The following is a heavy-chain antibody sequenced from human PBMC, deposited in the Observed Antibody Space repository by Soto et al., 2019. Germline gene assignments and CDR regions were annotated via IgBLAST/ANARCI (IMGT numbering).Heavy chain of an antibody. CDR3: ATMTGYYPDYFDY. CDR1: GFTFSSYA. J-gene: IGHJ4*02. Sequence: PGGSLRLSCAASGFTFSSYAMSWVRQAPGKGLEWVSAISGSGGSTYYADSVKGRFTISRDNSKNTLYLQMNSLRAEDTAVYYCATMTGYYPDYFDYWGQGTLVTVSS. CDR2: ISGSGGST. V-gene: IGHV3-23*01. D-gene: IGHD3-9*01.